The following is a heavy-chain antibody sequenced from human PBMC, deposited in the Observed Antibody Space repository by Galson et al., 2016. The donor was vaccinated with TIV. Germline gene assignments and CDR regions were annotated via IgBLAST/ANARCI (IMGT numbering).Heavy chain of an antibody. CDR2: INPSGGKT. J-gene: IGHJ3*01. V-gene: IGHV1-46*01. CDR3: ARKMGGGQALHA. D-gene: IGHD2-15*01. Sequence: SVKVSCKASGYIFTTFYMHWVRQAPGQGLEWMGIINPSGGKTIYAQKFQGRVSMTRDESTNKVYMELSSLTSEDTAVYYCARKMGGGQALHAWGQGTMVTVS. CDR1: GYIFTTFY.